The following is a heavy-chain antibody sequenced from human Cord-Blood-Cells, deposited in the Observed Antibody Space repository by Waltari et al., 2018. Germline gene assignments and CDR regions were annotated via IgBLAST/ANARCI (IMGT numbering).Heavy chain of an antibody. CDR2: IRYDGSNK. CDR1: GFTFSSYG. V-gene: IGHV3-30*02. D-gene: IGHD6-6*01. CDR3: AKDWGIAARPAYYFDY. Sequence: QVQLVESGGGVVQPGGSLRLSCAASGFTFSSYGMHWVRQAPGKGLEWVAFIRYDGSNKYYADSVKGRFTISRDNSKNTLYLQMNSLRAEDTAVYYCAKDWGIAARPAYYFDYWGQGTLVTVSS. J-gene: IGHJ4*02.